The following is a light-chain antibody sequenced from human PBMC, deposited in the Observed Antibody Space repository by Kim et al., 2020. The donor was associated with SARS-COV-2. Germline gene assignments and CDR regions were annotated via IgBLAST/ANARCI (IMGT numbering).Light chain of an antibody. CDR3: HRDGVSPLT. V-gene: IGKV3-20*01. J-gene: IGKJ4*01. CDR1: QSVIRSS. CDR2: SAS. Sequence: SPAERDTPSCRARQSVIRSSLARCQQKPGPAPLVLISSASRRPSRIPHRFSGSGSGTDSTLSLRGLRPANFALSYCHRDGVSPLTFGAGTTVEIK.